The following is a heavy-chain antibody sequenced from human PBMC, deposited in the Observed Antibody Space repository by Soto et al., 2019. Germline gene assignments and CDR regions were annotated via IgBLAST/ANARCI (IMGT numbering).Heavy chain of an antibody. V-gene: IGHV3-30*18. D-gene: IGHD2-2*01. CDR1: GFTFSSYG. Sequence: GGSLRLSCAASGFTFSSYGMHWVRQAPGKGLEWVAVISYDGSNKYYADSVKGRFTISRDNSKNTLYLQMNSLRAEDTAVYYCAKCVSTSCQNYGMDVWGQGTTVTVSS. CDR2: ISYDGSNK. CDR3: AKCVSTSCQNYGMDV. J-gene: IGHJ6*02.